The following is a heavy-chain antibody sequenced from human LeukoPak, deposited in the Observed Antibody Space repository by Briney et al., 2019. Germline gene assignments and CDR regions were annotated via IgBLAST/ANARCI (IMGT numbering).Heavy chain of an antibody. D-gene: IGHD3-22*01. Sequence: SETLSLTCTVSGGSISSYYWSWIRQPPRKGLEWIGYIYYSGSTNYNPSLKSRVTISVDTSKNQFSLKLSSVTAADTAVYYCARLLYDSSGYYVGYWGQGTLVTVSS. CDR1: GGSISSYY. CDR3: ARLLYDSSGYYVGY. CDR2: IYYSGST. J-gene: IGHJ4*02. V-gene: IGHV4-59*08.